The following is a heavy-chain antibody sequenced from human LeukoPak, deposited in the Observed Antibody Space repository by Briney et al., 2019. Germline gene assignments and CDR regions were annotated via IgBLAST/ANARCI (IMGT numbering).Heavy chain of an antibody. CDR3: ARGFTRQLVLAGY. CDR1: GYTFTSYD. Sequence: GASVKVSCKASGYTFTSYDINWVRQATGQGLEWMGWMNPNSGSTGYAQKFQGRVTMTRNTSISTAYMELSSLRSEDTAVYYCARGFTRQLVLAGYWGQGTLVTVSS. D-gene: IGHD6-6*01. J-gene: IGHJ4*02. CDR2: MNPNSGST. V-gene: IGHV1-8*01.